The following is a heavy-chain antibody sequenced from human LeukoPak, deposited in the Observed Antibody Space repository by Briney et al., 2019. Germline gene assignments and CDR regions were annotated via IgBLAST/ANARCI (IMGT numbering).Heavy chain of an antibody. J-gene: IGHJ5*02. Sequence: SETLSLTCAVSGGSISSSNWWRWVRQPPGKGLEWIGVIYHSGSTNYNPSLKSRVTISVDKSKNQFSLKLSSVTAADTAVYYCARVGGSGLKDWFDPWGQGTLVTVSS. CDR1: GGSISSSNW. CDR2: IYHSGST. V-gene: IGHV4-4*02. CDR3: ARVGGSGLKDWFDP. D-gene: IGHD3-10*01.